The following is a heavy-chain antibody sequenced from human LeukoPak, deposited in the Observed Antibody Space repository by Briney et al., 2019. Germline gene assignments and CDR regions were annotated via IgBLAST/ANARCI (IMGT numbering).Heavy chain of an antibody. D-gene: IGHD3-3*01. V-gene: IGHV3-74*01. CDR1: GFTFSSYW. Sequence: GGSLRLSCAASGFTFSSYWMHWVRQAPGKGLVWVSRINSDGSSTSYADSVKGRFTISRDNAKNTLYLQMNSLRAEDTAVYYCASGGYYDFWSGQLFDAFDIWGQGTMVTVSS. J-gene: IGHJ3*02. CDR3: ASGGYYDFWSGQLFDAFDI. CDR2: INSDGSST.